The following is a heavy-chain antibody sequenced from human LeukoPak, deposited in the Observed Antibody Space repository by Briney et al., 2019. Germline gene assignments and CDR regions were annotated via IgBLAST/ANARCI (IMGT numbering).Heavy chain of an antibody. CDR1: GFNFINHY. D-gene: IGHD5-12*01. CDR3: VREIWWRFDY. J-gene: IGHJ4*02. CDR2: IKPDGSEK. V-gene: IGHV3-7*01. Sequence: PGGSLRLSCSASGFNFINHYMSWVRQAPGKGLECVAKIKPDGSEKYYVDSVKGRLTISRDNSKNSLFLHLNSLRAEDTAVYYCVREIWWRFDYWGQGSLVTGSS.